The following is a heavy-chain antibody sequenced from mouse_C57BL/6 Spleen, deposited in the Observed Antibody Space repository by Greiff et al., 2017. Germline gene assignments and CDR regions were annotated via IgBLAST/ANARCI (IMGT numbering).Heavy chain of an antibody. CDR2: FYPGSGSI. J-gene: IGHJ2*01. CDR3: ARHEEDYYDVPYFDY. V-gene: IGHV1-62-2*01. CDR1: GYTFTEYT. D-gene: IGHD1-1*01. Sequence: VKLQESGAELVKPGASVKLSCKASGYTFTEYTIHWVKQRSGQGLEWIGWFYPGSGSIKYNEKFKDKATLTADKSSSTVYMELSRLTSEDSAVYFCARHEEDYYDVPYFDYWGQGTTLTVSS.